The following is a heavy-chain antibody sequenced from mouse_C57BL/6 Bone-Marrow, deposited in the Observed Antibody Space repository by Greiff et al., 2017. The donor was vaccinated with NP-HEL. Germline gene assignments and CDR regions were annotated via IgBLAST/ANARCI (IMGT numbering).Heavy chain of an antibody. J-gene: IGHJ3*01. Sequence: VQLQQSGAELVRPGASVKLSCTASGFNIKDDSMHWVKQRPEQGLEWIGWIDPENGDTEYASKFQGKATITADTSSKTAYLQLSSLTSEDTAVYYCTTGYGSSWVFAYWGQGTLVTVSA. D-gene: IGHD1-1*01. CDR1: GFNIKDDS. V-gene: IGHV14-4*01. CDR3: TTGYGSSWVFAY. CDR2: IDPENGDT.